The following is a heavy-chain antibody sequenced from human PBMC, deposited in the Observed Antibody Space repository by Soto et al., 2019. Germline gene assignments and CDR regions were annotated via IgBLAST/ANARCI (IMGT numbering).Heavy chain of an antibody. V-gene: IGHV1-2*02. Sequence: QAQLVQSGPEVKKPGASVKVSCKASGYPFTGPYIYWVRQAPGQGLEWMGWINPSSGGTEFAEKFQGRVTVTRDTSIRTVFLELNSLTSDDTGVYFCARDFRTYSHGVDVWGQGTAVTVSS. CDR3: ARDFRTYSHGVDV. D-gene: IGHD4-4*01. CDR1: GYPFTGPY. CDR2: INPSSGGT. J-gene: IGHJ6*02.